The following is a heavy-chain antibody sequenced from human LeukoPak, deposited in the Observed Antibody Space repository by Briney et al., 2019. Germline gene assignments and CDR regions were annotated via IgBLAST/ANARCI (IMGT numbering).Heavy chain of an antibody. CDR3: ASFYGSGNYYGMDV. CDR2: ISYDGSNK. V-gene: IGHV3-30*04. J-gene: IGHJ6*04. CDR1: GFTFSSYA. D-gene: IGHD3-10*01. Sequence: GGSLRLSCAAPGFTFSSYAMHWVRQAPGKGLEWEAVISYDGSNKYYADSVKGRFTISRDNSKNTLYLQMNSLRAEDTAVYYCASFYGSGNYYGMDVWGKGTTVTVSS.